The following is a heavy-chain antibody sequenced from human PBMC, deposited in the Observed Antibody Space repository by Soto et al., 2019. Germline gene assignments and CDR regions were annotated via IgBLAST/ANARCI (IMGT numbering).Heavy chain of an antibody. Sequence: QVQLVQSGGEVKKPGASVKVSCKASGYTFTSYGISWVRQAPGQGLEWMGRISAYNGNTNYAQKLQGRVTMTTDTSPSTAYMEWRSLRSDDTAVYYCARVVGALGHWVDPWGQGTLVTGSS. V-gene: IGHV1-18*01. J-gene: IGHJ5*02. D-gene: IGHD1-26*01. CDR2: ISAYNGNT. CDR1: GYTFTSYG. CDR3: ARVVGALGHWVDP.